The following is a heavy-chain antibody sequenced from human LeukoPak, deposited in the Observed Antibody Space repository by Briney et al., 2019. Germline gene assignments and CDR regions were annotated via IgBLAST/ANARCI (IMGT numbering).Heavy chain of an antibody. CDR1: GYSISSGYY. V-gene: IGHV4-38-2*01. D-gene: IGHD6-6*01. J-gene: IGHJ4*02. CDR3: ATLMWSSSAHPFDY. CDR2: IYHSGST. Sequence: NPSETLSLTCAVSGYSISSGYYWGWIRQPPGKGLEWIGSIYHSGSTYYNPSLKSRVTISVDTSKNQFSLKLSSVTAADTAVYYCATLMWSSSAHPFDYWGQGTLVTVSS.